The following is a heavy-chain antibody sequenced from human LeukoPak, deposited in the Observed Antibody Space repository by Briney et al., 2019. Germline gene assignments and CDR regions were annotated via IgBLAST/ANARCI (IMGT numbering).Heavy chain of an antibody. Sequence: GGSLRLSCAASGFTFSSYGMHWVRQAPGKGLEWVAVISYGGSNKYYADSVKGRFTISRDNSKNTLYLQMNSLRAEDTAIYYCAKNGDRGAYCSGGTCYPYYYYYMDVWGKGTTVTISS. J-gene: IGHJ6*03. CDR1: GFTFSSYG. V-gene: IGHV3-30*18. D-gene: IGHD2-15*01. CDR2: ISYGGSNK. CDR3: AKNGDRGAYCSGGTCYPYYYYYMDV.